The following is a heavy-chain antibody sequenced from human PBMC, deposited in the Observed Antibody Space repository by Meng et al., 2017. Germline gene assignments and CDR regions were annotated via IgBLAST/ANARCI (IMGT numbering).Heavy chain of an antibody. D-gene: IGHD2-15*01. J-gene: IGHJ4*02. CDR1: GGSISSSNW. V-gene: IGHV4-4*02. Sequence: QWPLQESGPGPVKPSGTLSLTCAVSGGSISSSNWWSWVRQPPGKGLEWIGEIYHSGSTNYNPSLKSRVTISVDKSKNQFSLRLSSVTAADTAVYYCARVVAATTLFLDYWGQGTLVTVSS. CDR2: IYHSGST. CDR3: ARVVAATTLFLDY.